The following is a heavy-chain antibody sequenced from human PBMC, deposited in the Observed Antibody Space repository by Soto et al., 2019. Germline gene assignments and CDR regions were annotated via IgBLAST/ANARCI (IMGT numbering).Heavy chain of an antibody. D-gene: IGHD2-21*02. CDR1: GGSISSGGYY. CDR2: IYYSGST. CDR3: AGSSGGDDWSFDL. Sequence: QVHLQESGPGLVKPSQTLSLTCTVSGGSISSGGYYWSWFRQHPGKGLEWIGYIYYSGSTYYNPSFQSRVTISLDTSKNQFSLKLSSVTAADTAVYYCAGSSGGDDWSFDLWGRGTMVTVSS. J-gene: IGHJ2*01. V-gene: IGHV4-31*03.